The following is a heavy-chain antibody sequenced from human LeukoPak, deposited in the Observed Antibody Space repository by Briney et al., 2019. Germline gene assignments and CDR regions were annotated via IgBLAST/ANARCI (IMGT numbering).Heavy chain of an antibody. Sequence: PSETLSLTCTVSGYSISSGYYWGWIRQPPGKGLEWIGSIYHSGKTYYNPSLKSRVTISVDTAKKQFSLRLLSVTAADTAIYYCVASSAGAFDFWGQGTMVTVSS. CDR3: VASSAGAFDF. J-gene: IGHJ3*01. CDR1: GYSISSGYY. CDR2: IYHSGKT. D-gene: IGHD6-25*01. V-gene: IGHV4-38-2*02.